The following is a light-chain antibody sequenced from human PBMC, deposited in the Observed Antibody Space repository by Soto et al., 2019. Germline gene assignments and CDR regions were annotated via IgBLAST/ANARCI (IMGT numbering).Light chain of an antibody. V-gene: IGLV2-8*01. CDR1: SSDVGGYNY. CDR2: EVS. CDR3: SSYAGSNNYV. Sequence: QSALTQPPSASGSPGQSVTISCTGTSSDVGGYNYVSWYQQHPGKAPKLMIYEVSKRPSGVPDRFSGSKSGNTASLTVSGFQAEDEADYYCSSYAGSNNYVFGTGTKVTFL. J-gene: IGLJ1*01.